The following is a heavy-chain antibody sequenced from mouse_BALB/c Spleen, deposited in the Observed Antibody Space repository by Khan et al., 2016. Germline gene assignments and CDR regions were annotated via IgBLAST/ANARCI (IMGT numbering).Heavy chain of an antibody. CDR3: ARSYYDSWFVY. Sequence: VQLQQSGAELVKPGASVKLSCTASGFNIKDTYMHWMIQRPEQGLEWIGRIDPANDNTKYDPKFQGKATITADTSSSTADLQLSSLTSEDTAVYYCARSYYDSWFVYWGQGTLVTVSA. V-gene: IGHV14-3*02. J-gene: IGHJ3*01. D-gene: IGHD2-4*01. CDR1: GFNIKDTY. CDR2: IDPANDNT.